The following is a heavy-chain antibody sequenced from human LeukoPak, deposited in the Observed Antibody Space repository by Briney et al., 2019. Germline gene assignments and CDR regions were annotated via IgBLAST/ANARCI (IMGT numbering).Heavy chain of an antibody. CDR1: GGSFSGYY. J-gene: IGHJ4*02. V-gene: IGHV4-34*01. D-gene: IGHD3-10*01. Sequence: SETLSLTCAVYGGSFSGYYWSWIRRPPGKGLEWIGEINHSGSTNYNPSLKSRVTISVDTSKNQFSLKLSSVTAADTAVYYCARGRTYYYGSGSYFDYWGQGTLVTVSS. CDR3: ARGRTYYYGSGSYFDY. CDR2: INHSGST.